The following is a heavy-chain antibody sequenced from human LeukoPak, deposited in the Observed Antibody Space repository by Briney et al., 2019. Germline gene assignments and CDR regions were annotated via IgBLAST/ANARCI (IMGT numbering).Heavy chain of an antibody. CDR1: GFTFSSYA. D-gene: IGHD2-15*01. CDR2: ISGSGGST. CDR3: AKGPLGYCSGGSCQPFFDY. V-gene: IGHV3-23*01. J-gene: IGHJ4*02. Sequence: GGSLRLSCAASGFTFSSYAMSWVRQAPGKGLEWVSDISGSGGSTYYADSVKGRFTISRDNSKNTLYLQMNSLRAEDTAVYYCAKGPLGYCSGGSCQPFFDYWGQGTLVTVSS.